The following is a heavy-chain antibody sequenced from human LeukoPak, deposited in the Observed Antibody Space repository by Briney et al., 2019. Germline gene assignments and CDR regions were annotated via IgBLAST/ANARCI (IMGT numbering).Heavy chain of an antibody. D-gene: IGHD5-24*01. CDR3: ARGCRDDYSNYWYFDL. J-gene: IGHJ2*01. Sequence: GGSLRLSCAASGFTFSSYWMSWVRQAPGKGLEWVANIKQDGSEKYYVDSVKGRFTISRDNAKNSLYLQMNSLRAEDTAVYYCARGCRDDYSNYWYFDLWGRGTLVTVSS. V-gene: IGHV3-7*01. CDR1: GFTFSSYW. CDR2: IKQDGSEK.